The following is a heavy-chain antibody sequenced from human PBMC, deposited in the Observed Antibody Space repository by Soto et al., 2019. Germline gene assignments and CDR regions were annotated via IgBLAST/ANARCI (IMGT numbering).Heavy chain of an antibody. CDR1: GDAIGSGNKY. CDR2: IFSSGTT. CDR3: ARVPSPFDFYYAMDV. V-gene: IGHV4-30-4*02. D-gene: IGHD3-16*01. J-gene: IGHJ6*02. Sequence: PSETLFLTCAVSGDAIGSGNKYWSGIRHAPGKGLEWIGYIFSSGTTYYNPSLKSRLTMSLDTSQNQFSLKLNSVTAADTAVYFCARVPSPFDFYYAMDVWGQGTTVTVSS.